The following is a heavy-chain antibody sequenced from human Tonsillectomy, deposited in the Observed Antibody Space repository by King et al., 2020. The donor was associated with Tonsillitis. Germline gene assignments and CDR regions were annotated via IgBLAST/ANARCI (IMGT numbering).Heavy chain of an antibody. CDR2: IYFSGST. CDR3: ARRYYDFSPGYWT. Sequence: QLQESGPGLVKPSETLSLTCTVSGDSIRSSLYYWGWIRQPPGKGLEWIGIIYFSGSTYYNPSLRSRVTISLATSKNQFSLMLSSVTAADTAVYYCARRYYDFSPGYWTWGQGTLLTVSS. D-gene: IGHD3-3*01. J-gene: IGHJ4*02. V-gene: IGHV4-39*07. CDR1: GDSIRSSLYY.